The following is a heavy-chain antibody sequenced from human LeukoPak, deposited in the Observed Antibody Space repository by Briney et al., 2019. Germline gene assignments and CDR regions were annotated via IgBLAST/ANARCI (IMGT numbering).Heavy chain of an antibody. CDR3: ARDRSYYDYVWGSYRYTDFYYFDY. J-gene: IGHJ4*02. V-gene: IGHV3-7*03. CDR2: IKQDGSEK. Sequence: GGSLRLSCAASGFTFSSYWMSWVRQAPGKGLEWVANIKQDGSEKYYVDSVKGRFTISRDNAKNSLYLQINSLRAEDTAVYYCARDRSYYDYVWGSYRYTDFYYFDYWGQGTLVTVSS. CDR1: GFTFSSYW. D-gene: IGHD3-16*02.